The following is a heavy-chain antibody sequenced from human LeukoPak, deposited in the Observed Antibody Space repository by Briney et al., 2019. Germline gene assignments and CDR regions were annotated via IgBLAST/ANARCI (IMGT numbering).Heavy chain of an antibody. D-gene: IGHD1-1*01. CDR2: IQPEGNEK. J-gene: IGHJ4*02. CDR1: GFTFSKFW. CDR3: ARGDDFSGDH. V-gene: IGHV3-7*04. Sequence: GGSLRLSCAVSGFTFSKFWMSWVREAPGRGVDCVSNIQPEGNEKYHVVSVECRFIISRDNTKNLLFLQMNGLRVEDTAVYYCARGDDFSGDHWGQGALVTVSS.